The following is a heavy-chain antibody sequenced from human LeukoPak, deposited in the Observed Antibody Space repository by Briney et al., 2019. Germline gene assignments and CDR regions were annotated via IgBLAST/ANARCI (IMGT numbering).Heavy chain of an antibody. CDR1: GFTFSSYS. CDR3: PRDLDSCGPRCDWLYP. CDR2: ISSSSSTI. J-gene: IGHJ5*02. V-gene: IGHV3-48*01. D-gene: IGHD3/OR15-3a*01. Sequence: GGSLRLSCAASGFTFSSYSMNWVRQAPGKGLEWVSYISSSSSTIYYADSVKGRFTISRDNAKNSLYLQMNSLRAEDTAVYYCPRDLDSCGPRCDWLYPWGQGTLVTVSS.